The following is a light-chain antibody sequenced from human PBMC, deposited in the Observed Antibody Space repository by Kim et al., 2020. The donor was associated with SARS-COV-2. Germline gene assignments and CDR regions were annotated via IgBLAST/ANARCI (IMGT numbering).Light chain of an antibody. J-gene: IGLJ2*01. Sequence: GQSVTISSSGTGSDVGGYNYVSWYQQYPVKAPNLMIYDVTERPSGVPDRFSGSKSGNTASLTISVLQAEDEADYYCCSYAGSYTFVFGGGTQLTVL. CDR2: DVT. V-gene: IGLV2-11*03. CDR3: CSYAGSYTFV. CDR1: GSDVGGYNY.